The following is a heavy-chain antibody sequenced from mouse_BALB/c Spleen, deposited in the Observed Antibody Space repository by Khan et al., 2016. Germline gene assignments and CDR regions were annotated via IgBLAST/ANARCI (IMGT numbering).Heavy chain of an antibody. V-gene: IGHV3-2*02. CDR2: ISYSGST. Sequence: EVQLQESGPGLVKPSQSLSLTCTVTGYSITSDYAWNWIRQFPGNKLEWMGYISYSGSTSYNPSLKSRISITRDTSKNQFFLQLNSVATEDTATXYCARYDYDRGYFDYWCQGTTLTVSS. CDR3: ARYDYDRGYFDY. D-gene: IGHD2-4*01. CDR1: GYSITSDYA. J-gene: IGHJ2*01.